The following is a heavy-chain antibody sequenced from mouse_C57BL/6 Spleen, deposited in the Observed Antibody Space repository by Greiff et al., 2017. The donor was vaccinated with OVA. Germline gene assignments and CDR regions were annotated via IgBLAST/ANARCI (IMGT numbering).Heavy chain of an antibody. V-gene: IGHV1-31*01. D-gene: IGHD2-5*01. CDR2: IYPYNGVS. Sequence: VQLKQSGPELVKPGASVKISCKASGYSFTGYYMHWVKQSHGTILDWIGYIYPYNGVSSSNQKFKGKDKLTVDKSSSPVYMELRNLTSEDSAVYYCARGSNSFAYWGQGTLVTVSA. J-gene: IGHJ3*01. CDR3: ARGSNSFAY. CDR1: GYSFTGYY.